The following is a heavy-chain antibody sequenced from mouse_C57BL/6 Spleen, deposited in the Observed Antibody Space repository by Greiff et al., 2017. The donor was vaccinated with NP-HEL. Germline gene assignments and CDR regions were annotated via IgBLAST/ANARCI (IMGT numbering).Heavy chain of an antibody. CDR1: GYTFTDYY. CDR3: ARGNYDYDGWFAY. CDR2: INPYNGGT. V-gene: IGHV1-19*01. Sequence: VQLQQSGPVLVKPGASVKMSCKASGYTFTDYYMNWVKQSHGKSLEWIGVINPYNGGTSYNQKFKGKATLTVDKSSSTAYMELNSLTSEDSAVYYCARGNYDYDGWFAYWGQGTLVTVSA. J-gene: IGHJ3*01. D-gene: IGHD2-4*01.